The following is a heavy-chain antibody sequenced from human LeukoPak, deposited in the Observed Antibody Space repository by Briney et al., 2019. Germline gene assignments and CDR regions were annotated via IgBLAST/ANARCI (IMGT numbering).Heavy chain of an antibody. CDR2: IKQDGKGK. Sequence: GGSLRLSCAASGFTFSTYWMSWVRQAPGKGLEWVANIKQDGKGKYYVDSVKGRFTISRDNAKNSLYLQINSLRAEDTAVYYCARVREYSSSFGYWGQGTLVTVPS. CDR1: GFTFSTYW. CDR3: ARVREYSSSFGY. D-gene: IGHD6-6*01. J-gene: IGHJ4*02. V-gene: IGHV3-7*03.